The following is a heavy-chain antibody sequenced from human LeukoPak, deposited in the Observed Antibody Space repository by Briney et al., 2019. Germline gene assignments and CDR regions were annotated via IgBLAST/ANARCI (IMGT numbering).Heavy chain of an antibody. D-gene: IGHD4-17*01. J-gene: IGHJ4*02. CDR2: ISSSGGST. Sequence: PGGSLRLSGAASGFTFSSYAMSWVRQAPGKGLEWVSAISSSGGSTYYADSVRGRFTISRDNSNYTLYLQMNSLRAEDTAVYNCATTTTVTHWGQGTLVTVSS. CDR1: GFTFSSYA. V-gene: IGHV3-23*01. CDR3: ATTTTVTH.